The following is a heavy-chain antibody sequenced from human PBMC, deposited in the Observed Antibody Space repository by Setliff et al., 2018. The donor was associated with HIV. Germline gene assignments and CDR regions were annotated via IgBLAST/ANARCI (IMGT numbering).Heavy chain of an antibody. CDR2: ISYDGRSI. J-gene: IGHJ4*02. CDR3: ASARIPTGGTSTSFDY. Sequence: GGSLRLSCVASGFTFRDFAMHWVRQAPGKGLEWVSAISYDGRSIQYADSVKGRFTISRDNSKNTLYLQVNSLRPEDTAVYHCASARIPTGGTSTSFDYWGQGTLVTVSS. D-gene: IGHD1-1*01. V-gene: IGHV3-30*01. CDR1: GFTFRDFA.